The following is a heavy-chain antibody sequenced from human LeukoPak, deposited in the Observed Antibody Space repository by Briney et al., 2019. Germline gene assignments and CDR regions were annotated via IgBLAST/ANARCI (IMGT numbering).Heavy chain of an antibody. D-gene: IGHD3-3*01. Sequence: GASVKVSCKASGYTFSNNWMHWVRQAPGQGLEWMGWINPNSGGTNYAQKFQGRVTMTRDTSISTAYVELSRLRSDDTAVYYCATGEWLLFAGTFDYWGQGTLVTVSS. CDR1: GYTFSNNW. V-gene: IGHV1-2*02. CDR3: ATGEWLLFAGTFDY. J-gene: IGHJ4*02. CDR2: INPNSGGT.